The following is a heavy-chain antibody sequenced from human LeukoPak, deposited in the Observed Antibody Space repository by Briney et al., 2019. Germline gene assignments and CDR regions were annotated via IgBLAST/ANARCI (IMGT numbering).Heavy chain of an antibody. D-gene: IGHD3-22*01. CDR1: GRSINTYY. V-gene: IGHV4-59*08. CDR2: IYYTGNT. CDR3: ASYLGQTEVVINPNNYFFDV. J-gene: IGHJ2*01. Sequence: SETLSLTCTVSGRSINTYYWSWIRQPPGKGLEWIGYIYYTGNTNYNLSLKSRVNISVDTSRNQFSLKLTSVTAADTAVYYCASYLGQTEVVINPNNYFFDVWGRGTLVTVSS.